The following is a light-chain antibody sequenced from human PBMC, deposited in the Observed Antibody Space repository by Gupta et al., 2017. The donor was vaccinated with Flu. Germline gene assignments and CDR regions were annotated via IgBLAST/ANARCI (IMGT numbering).Light chain of an antibody. J-gene: IGKJ3*01. CDR1: QSVSNY. CDR3: HQHSNWPPFT. CDR2: DDS. V-gene: IGKV3-11*01. Sequence: TLPLSSGERATPSCSATQSVSNYFVSYYQKPRHAPTLLIYDDSYRATGITARFSGSGSATEFSLTISSREQEDFAVYYCHQHSNWPPFTFGHGTKVDIK.